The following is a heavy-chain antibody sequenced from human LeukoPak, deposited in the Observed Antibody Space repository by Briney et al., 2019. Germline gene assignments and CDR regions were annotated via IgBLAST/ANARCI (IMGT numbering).Heavy chain of an antibody. CDR3: ASLPEYGWGGPLLYGMDV. Sequence: AGGSLRLSCAASGFTFSSYSMNWVRQAPGKGLEWVSSISSSSSYIYYADSVKGRFTISRDNAKNSLYLQMNSLRAEDTAVYYCASLPEYGWGGPLLYGMDVWGQGTTVTASS. V-gene: IGHV3-21*01. CDR1: GFTFSSYS. D-gene: IGHD3-10*01. CDR2: ISSSSSYI. J-gene: IGHJ6*02.